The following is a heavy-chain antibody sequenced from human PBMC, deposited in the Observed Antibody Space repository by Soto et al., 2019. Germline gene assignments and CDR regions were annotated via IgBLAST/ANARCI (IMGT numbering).Heavy chain of an antibody. V-gene: IGHV3-7*05. D-gene: IGHD2-2*01. CDR3: AYQGNAFDI. CDR1: GFTFSSYW. CDR2: IKQDGGEK. J-gene: IGHJ3*02. Sequence: GSLRLSCAASGFTFSSYWMSWVRQAPGKGLEWVANIKQDGGEKYYADSVKGRFTISRDNAKNSLYLQMNSLRAEDTALYYCAYQGNAFDIWGQGTMVTVSS.